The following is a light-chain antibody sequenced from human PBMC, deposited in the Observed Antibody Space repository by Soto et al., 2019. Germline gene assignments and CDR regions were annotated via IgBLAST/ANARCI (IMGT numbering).Light chain of an antibody. CDR3: QAWDSSTAI. V-gene: IGLV3-1*01. Sequence: SSELTQPPSVSVSPGQTATITCSGDKLGDKFASWYQVKPGQSPVMVIYQDTKRRSGIPERFSGSNSGNTATLTVSGTQAMDEADYYCQAWDSSTAIFGGGTKLTVL. CDR1: KLGDKF. CDR2: QDT. J-gene: IGLJ2*01.